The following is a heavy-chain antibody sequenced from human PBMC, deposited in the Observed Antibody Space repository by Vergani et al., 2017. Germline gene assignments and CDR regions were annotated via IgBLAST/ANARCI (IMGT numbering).Heavy chain of an antibody. CDR2: ISGSGVSA. J-gene: IGHJ4*02. Sequence: EVQLLESGGGLVQPGGSLRLTCAASEFTFSNYAMNWVRQAPGKGLEWVSGISGSGVSAYYTDSVKGRFTISRDNSKNMVYLQMSSLRADDTAVYFCTKEPTGPGFGGSFFDYWGRGTLVTVSS. V-gene: IGHV3-23*01. CDR3: TKEPTGPGFGGSFFDY. CDR1: EFTFSNYA. D-gene: IGHD3-3*01.